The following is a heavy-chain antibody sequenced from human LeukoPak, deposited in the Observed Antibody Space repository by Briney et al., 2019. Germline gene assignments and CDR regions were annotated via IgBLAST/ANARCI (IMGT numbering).Heavy chain of an antibody. CDR2: IRKKAYGETT. Sequence: GGSLRLSCTTRGFSFRYDGWGWFRQAPGKGLEWISFIRKKAYGETTEYAASVRGRFTISRDDAKGIAYLQMNFLNTDDTALYFCARGLHDNGDANYYFDQWGQGTLVTVSS. J-gene: IGHJ4*02. D-gene: IGHD4-17*01. CDR1: GFSFRYDG. V-gene: IGHV3-49*03. CDR3: ARGLHDNGDANYYFDQ.